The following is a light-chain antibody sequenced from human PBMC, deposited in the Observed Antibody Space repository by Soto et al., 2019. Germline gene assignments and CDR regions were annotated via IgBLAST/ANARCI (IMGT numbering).Light chain of an antibody. J-gene: IGLJ1*01. V-gene: IGLV1-40*01. CDR2: ANS. Sequence: QSVLTQPPPVSGAPGQRVTISCAGSSSSIGAGYDVHWYQQLPGAAPKLLIYANSNRPSGVPDRFSGSKSGTSASLAITGLQAEDEADYYCQSYDSSRYGYVFGSGTKVTVL. CDR1: SSSIGAGYD. CDR3: QSYDSSRYGYV.